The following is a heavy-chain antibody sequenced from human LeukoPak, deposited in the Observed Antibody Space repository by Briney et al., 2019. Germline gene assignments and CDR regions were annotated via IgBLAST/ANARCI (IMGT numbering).Heavy chain of an antibody. CDR1: GGSISSSSYY. D-gene: IGHD2-21*02. Sequence: PSETLSLTCIVSGGSISSSSYYWGWIRQPPGKGLEWIGSIYYSGSTYYNPSLKSRVTISVDTSKNQFSLKLSSVTAADTAVYYCAGERAYCGGDCHPDYWGQGTLVTVSS. J-gene: IGHJ4*02. CDR2: IYYSGST. CDR3: AGERAYCGGDCHPDY. V-gene: IGHV4-39*01.